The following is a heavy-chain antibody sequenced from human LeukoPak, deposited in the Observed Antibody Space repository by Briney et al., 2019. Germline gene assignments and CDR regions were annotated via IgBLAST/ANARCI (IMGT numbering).Heavy chain of an antibody. V-gene: IGHV4-34*01. J-gene: IGHJ6*03. CDR2: INHSGST. D-gene: IGHD2-21*01. CDR1: GGSFSGYY. CDR3: ARGLSYRGTDMDV. Sequence: SETLSLTCAVYGGSFSGYYWSWIRHPPGKGLEWIGEINHSGSTNYNPSLKSRVTISVDTSKNQFSLKLSSVTAADTAVYYCARGLSYRGTDMDVWGKGTTVIVSS.